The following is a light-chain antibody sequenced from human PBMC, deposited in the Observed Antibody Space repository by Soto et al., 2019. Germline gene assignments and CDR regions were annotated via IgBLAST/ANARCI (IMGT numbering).Light chain of an antibody. CDR2: DAS. CDR3: QQYATFSGT. V-gene: IGKV1-5*01. CDR1: QSVSGW. Sequence: DIQMTQSPSTLSASVGDTVTVTCRASQSVSGWLAWYQQKPGEAPKLLIYDASALARGVPSRFSGSGSGTKFTLTIRSLQPDDFATYYCQQYATFSGTFGQGTKVEI. J-gene: IGKJ1*01.